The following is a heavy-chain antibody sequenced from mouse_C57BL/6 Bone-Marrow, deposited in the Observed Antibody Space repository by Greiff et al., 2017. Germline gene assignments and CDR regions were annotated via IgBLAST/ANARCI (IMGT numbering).Heavy chain of an antibody. CDR3: ARPYYYGSSYFAY. CDR1: GYAFSSSW. Sequence: VKVVESGPELVKPGASVKISCKASGYAFSSSWMNWLKQRPGKGLEWIGRIYPGDGDTNYNGKFKGKATLTADKSSSTAYMQLSSLTSEDSAVYFCARPYYYGSSYFAYWGQGTLVTVSA. V-gene: IGHV1-82*01. CDR2: IYPGDGDT. J-gene: IGHJ3*01. D-gene: IGHD1-1*01.